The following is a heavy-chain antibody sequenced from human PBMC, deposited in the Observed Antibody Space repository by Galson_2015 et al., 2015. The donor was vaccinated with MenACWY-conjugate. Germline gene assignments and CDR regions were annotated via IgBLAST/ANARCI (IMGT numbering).Heavy chain of an antibody. Sequence: QSGAEVKKPGESLTISCKGSGYSFTNYWIAWVRQMPGKGLEWVGLIDPVNSNIRYSPSFQGQVTISADESLSTAYLQWSSFKASDAAMYYCARHPPGGRGMDVWGRGTTATVSS. CDR1: GYSFTNYW. CDR2: IDPVNSNI. V-gene: IGHV5-51*01. D-gene: IGHD1-26*01. J-gene: IGHJ6*02. CDR3: ARHPPGGRGMDV.